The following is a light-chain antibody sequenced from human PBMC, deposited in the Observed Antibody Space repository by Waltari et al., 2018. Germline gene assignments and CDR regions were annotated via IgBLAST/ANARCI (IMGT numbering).Light chain of an antibody. J-gene: IGLJ1*01. CDR2: RDD. CDR1: KLGSKY. Sequence: SYEVTQPPSVSVSPRQRATITCSGEKLGSKYVSWYQQKSGQSPVLVIYRDDKRPSGIPERFSGSNSGNTATLTISGTQPMDEADYYCQAWDSSAFVFVAGTKVTVL. CDR3: QAWDSSAFV. V-gene: IGLV3-1*01.